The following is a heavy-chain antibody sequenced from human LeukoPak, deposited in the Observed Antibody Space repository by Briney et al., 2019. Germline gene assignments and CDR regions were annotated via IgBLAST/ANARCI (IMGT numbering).Heavy chain of an antibody. CDR2: INAGNGNT. CDR3: AKDGIPTETLRYFDWSFFDY. CDR1: GYTFTSYA. D-gene: IGHD3-9*01. J-gene: IGHJ4*02. V-gene: IGHV1-3*01. Sequence: ASVKVSCKASGYTFTSYAMHWVRQAPGQRLEWMGWINAGNGNTKYSQKFQGRVTITRDTSASTAYMELSSLRSEDTAVYYCAKDGIPTETLRYFDWSFFDYWGQGTLVTVSS.